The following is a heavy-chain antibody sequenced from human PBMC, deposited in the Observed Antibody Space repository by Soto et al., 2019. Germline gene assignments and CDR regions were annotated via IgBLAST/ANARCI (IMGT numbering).Heavy chain of an antibody. CDR3: TTEFGYSSGQYDH. D-gene: IGHD6-19*01. V-gene: IGHV3-15*07. J-gene: IGHJ4*02. CDR2: LKGRNVGGTI. CDR1: GFTFNDAW. Sequence: EVQLVESGGGLVKPGGSLRLSCATYGFTFNDAWLSWVRQAPGKGLEWVGRLKGRNVGGTIDYAAPVTCRFTISSDESQNTLHLQMNSLKIEDTAVYYCTTEFGYSSGQYDHWGQGALVTVSS.